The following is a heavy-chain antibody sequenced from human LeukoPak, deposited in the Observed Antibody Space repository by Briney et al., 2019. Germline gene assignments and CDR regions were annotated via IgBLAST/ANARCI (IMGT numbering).Heavy chain of an antibody. J-gene: IGHJ4*02. CDR2: ISYDGSNK. Sequence: GGSLRLSCAASGFTFSSYGMHWVRQAPGKGLEWVAVISYDGSNKYYADSVKGRFTISRDNSKNTLYLQMNSLRAEDTAVYYCAKLNGDLDYWGQGTLVTVSS. CDR1: GFTFSSYG. CDR3: AKLNGDLDY. V-gene: IGHV3-30*18. D-gene: IGHD4-17*01.